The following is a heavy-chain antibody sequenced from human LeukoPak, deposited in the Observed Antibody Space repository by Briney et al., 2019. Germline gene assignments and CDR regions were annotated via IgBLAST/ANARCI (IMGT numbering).Heavy chain of an antibody. V-gene: IGHV3-23*01. CDR3: ARESPGSYYSERSVDY. CDR2: ISGSGGST. CDR1: LVTFRSYV. D-gene: IGHD3-10*01. J-gene: IGHJ4*02. Sequence: GGSLRLSSAASLVTFRSYVMSWVREAPGEGVECVSAISGSGGSTYYADSVKGRFTISRDNSKNTLYLQMNRLIAEDTAVYYCARESPGSYYSERSVDYWGQGTLVTVSS.